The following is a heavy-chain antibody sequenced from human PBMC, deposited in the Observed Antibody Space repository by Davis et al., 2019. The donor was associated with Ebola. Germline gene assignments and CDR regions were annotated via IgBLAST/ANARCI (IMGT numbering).Heavy chain of an antibody. CDR3: ARDGPYKSSAY. CDR2: ISGSGGSA. Sequence: GGSLRLSCAASEFTFSGYAMSWVRLAPGKGLEWVSAISGSGGSAYYADSVKGRFTIPRDNSKNTLYLQMNSLRAEDTAVYYCARDGPYKSSAYWGQGTLVTVSS. J-gene: IGHJ4*02. D-gene: IGHD3-10*01. V-gene: IGHV3-23*01. CDR1: EFTFSGYA.